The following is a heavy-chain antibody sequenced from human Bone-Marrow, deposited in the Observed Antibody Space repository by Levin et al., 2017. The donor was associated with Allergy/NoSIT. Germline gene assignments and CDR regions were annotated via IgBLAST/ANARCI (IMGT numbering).Heavy chain of an antibody. V-gene: IGHV1-8*01. CDR2: MNPNSGNT. CDR3: ARGIVATIFYYYGMDV. J-gene: IGHJ6*02. D-gene: IGHD5-12*01. Sequence: ASVKVSCKASGYTFTSYDINWVRQATGQGLEWMGWMNPNSGNTGYAQKFQGRVTMTRNTSISTAYMELSSLRSEDTAVYYCARGIVATIFYYYGMDVRGQGTTVTVSS. CDR1: GYTFTSYD.